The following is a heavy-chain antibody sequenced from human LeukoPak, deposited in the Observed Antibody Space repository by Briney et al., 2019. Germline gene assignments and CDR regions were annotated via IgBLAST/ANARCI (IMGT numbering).Heavy chain of an antibody. CDR3: ARGLPTYYYDSSGYYYGFDY. J-gene: IGHJ4*02. CDR2: ISAYNGNT. CDR1: GYTFTSYD. D-gene: IGHD3-22*01. V-gene: IGHV1-18*01. Sequence: ASVKVSCKASGYTFTSYDISWVRQAPGQGLEWMGWISAYNGNTNYAQKLQGRVTMTTDTSTSTAYMELRSLRSDDTAVYYCARGLPTYYYDSSGYYYGFDYWGQGTLATVSS.